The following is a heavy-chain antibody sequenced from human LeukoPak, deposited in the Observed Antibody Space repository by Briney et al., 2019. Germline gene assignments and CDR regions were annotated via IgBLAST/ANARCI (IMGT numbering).Heavy chain of an antibody. J-gene: IGHJ4*02. D-gene: IGHD1-26*01. V-gene: IGHV3-11*01. CDR1: GFTFSDFY. Sequence: QSGGSLRLSCAASGFTFSDFYMSWIRQAPGKGLEWLSYISSSGSTIYYADSVKGRFTISRDNAKNSVYLQMNSLRAEDTAVYYCAGRAMWERPPSYWGQGTLVTVSS. CDR2: ISSSGSTI. CDR3: AGRAMWERPPSY.